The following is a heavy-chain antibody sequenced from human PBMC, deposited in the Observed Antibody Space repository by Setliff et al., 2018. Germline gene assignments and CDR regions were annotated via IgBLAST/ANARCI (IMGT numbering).Heavy chain of an antibody. D-gene: IGHD1-20*01. CDR2: INHSGST. CDR1: GGPFSGYY. J-gene: IGHJ4*02. Sequence: KTSETLSLTCAVYGGPFSGYYWSWIRQPPGKGLEWIGEINHSGSTNYNPSLKSRVTISVDTSKNQFSLKLSSVTAADTAVYYCARRISDNGLDYWGQGTLVTVSS. CDR3: ARRISDNGLDY. V-gene: IGHV4-34*01.